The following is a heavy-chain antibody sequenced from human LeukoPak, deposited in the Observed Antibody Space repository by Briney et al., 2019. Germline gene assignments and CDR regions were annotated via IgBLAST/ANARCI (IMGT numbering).Heavy chain of an antibody. CDR2: INHDGSEK. D-gene: IGHD3-3*01. CDR3: ARDKSGFDY. Sequence: GGSLRLSCAASGFTFYHYWMSWVRQAPGKGLEWVANINHDGSEKYYVDAVEDRFIISRDNAKNTLYLQMNSLRAEDTAVYYCARDKSGFDYWGQGTQVTVSS. J-gene: IGHJ4*02. V-gene: IGHV3-7*01. CDR1: GFTFYHYW.